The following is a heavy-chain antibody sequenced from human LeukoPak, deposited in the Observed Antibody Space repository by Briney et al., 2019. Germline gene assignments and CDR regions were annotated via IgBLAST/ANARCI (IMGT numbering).Heavy chain of an antibody. Sequence: SETLSLTCAVYGGSFSGYYWSWIRQPPGKGLEWIGYISYSGSTNYNPSLKSRVTISVDTSKNQFSLRLSSVTAADTAMYYCARRDGHYWGQGTLVTVSS. V-gene: IGHV4-59*08. CDR3: ARRDGHY. J-gene: IGHJ4*02. CDR2: ISYSGST. D-gene: IGHD4-17*01. CDR1: GGSFSGYY.